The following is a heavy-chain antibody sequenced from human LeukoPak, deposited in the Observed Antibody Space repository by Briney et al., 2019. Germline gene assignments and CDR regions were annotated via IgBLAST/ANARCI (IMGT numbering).Heavy chain of an antibody. D-gene: IGHD5-18*01. J-gene: IGHJ4*02. V-gene: IGHV4-39*01. CDR2: IYYSGST. CDR3: AGRGYSYGVLGLYPSFDY. Sequence: KSSETLSLTCTVSGGSISSSSYYWGWIRQPPGKGLEWIGSIYYSGSTYYNPSLKSRVTISVDTSENQFSLKLSSVTAADTAVYYCAGRGYSYGVLGLYPSFDYWGQGTLVTVSS. CDR1: GGSISSSSYY.